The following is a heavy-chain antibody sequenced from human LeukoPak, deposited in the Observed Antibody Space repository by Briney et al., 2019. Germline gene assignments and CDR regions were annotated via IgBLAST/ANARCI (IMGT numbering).Heavy chain of an antibody. CDR2: IYTSGST. Sequence: PSETLSLTCTVSGGSISSYYWSWIRQPPGKGLEWIGYIYTSGSTNYNPSLKSRVTISVDTSKNQFSLKLSSVTAADTAVYYCATFYGSGSYTPGYWGQEALVTVSS. CDR3: ATFYGSGSYTPGY. J-gene: IGHJ4*02. D-gene: IGHD3-10*01. CDR1: GGSISSYY. V-gene: IGHV4-4*09.